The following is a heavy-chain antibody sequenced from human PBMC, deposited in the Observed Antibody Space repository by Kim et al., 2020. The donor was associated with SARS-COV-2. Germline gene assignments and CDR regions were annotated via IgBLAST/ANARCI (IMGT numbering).Heavy chain of an antibody. CDR1: GFTFSSYG. Sequence: GGSLRLSCAASGFTFSSYGMHWVRQAPGKGLEWVAVISYDGSNKYYADSVKGRFTISRDNSKNTLYLQMNSLRAEDTAVYYCAKSGYSSGWYTTRYWGQG. CDR2: ISYDGSNK. J-gene: IGHJ4*02. V-gene: IGHV3-30*18. D-gene: IGHD6-19*01. CDR3: AKSGYSSGWYTTRY.